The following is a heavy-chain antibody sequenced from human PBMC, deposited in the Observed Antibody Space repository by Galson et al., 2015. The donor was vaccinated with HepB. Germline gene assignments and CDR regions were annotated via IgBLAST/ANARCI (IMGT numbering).Heavy chain of an antibody. V-gene: IGHV1-18*04. CDR2: ISSYSGNT. J-gene: IGHJ1*01. D-gene: IGHD1-1*01. CDR3: ARDPGTKVVSAESFQY. Sequence: SVKVSCKASGYTFTSYGISWVRQAPGQGLEWMGWISSYSGNTNYAQKFQGRVTMTTDTSKNTAYMELSSLRSDDTAVYYCARDPGTKVVSAESFQYWGQGTLVTVSS. CDR1: GYTFTSYG.